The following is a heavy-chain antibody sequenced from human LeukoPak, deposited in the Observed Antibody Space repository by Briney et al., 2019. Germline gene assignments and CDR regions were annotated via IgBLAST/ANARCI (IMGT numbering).Heavy chain of an antibody. J-gene: IGHJ4*02. CDR2: ISGSSGIT. CDR1: GFTFSSYA. CDR3: AKGDYYDLDY. V-gene: IGHV3-23*01. Sequence: PGGSLRLSCAASGFTFSSYAMSWVRQTPGKGPEWVSAISGSSGITYYADSVKGRFTISRDNSRNTLYLQMNSLTAEDTAVYYCAKGDYYDLDYWGQGTLVTVSS. D-gene: IGHD3-22*01.